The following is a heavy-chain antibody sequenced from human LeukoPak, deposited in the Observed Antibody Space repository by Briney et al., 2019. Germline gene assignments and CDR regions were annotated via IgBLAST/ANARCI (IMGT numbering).Heavy chain of an antibody. CDR2: MNPNSGNT. J-gene: IGHJ5*02. V-gene: IGHV1-8*01. D-gene: IGHD2-15*01. CDR3: ARELAWWVVVAAARTNWFDP. CDR1: GYTFTSYD. Sequence: ASVKVSCKASGYTFTSYDINWVRQATGQGLEWMGWMNPNSGNTGYAQKFQGRVTMTRNTSISTAYMELSSLRPEDTAVYYCARELAWWVVVAAARTNWFDPWGQGTLVTVSS.